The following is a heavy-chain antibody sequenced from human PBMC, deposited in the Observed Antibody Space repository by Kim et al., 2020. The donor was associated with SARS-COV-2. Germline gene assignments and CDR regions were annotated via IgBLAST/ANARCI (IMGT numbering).Heavy chain of an antibody. CDR2: IYSGGSA. CDR1: EFSVTSNF. Sequence: GGSLRLSCAASEFSVTSNFMSWVRQAPGKGLEWVSVIYSGGSAYYTDSVKGRFTISRDNSKNTLYLQMNSLRAEDSAVYYCARGRYSDYWGQGTLVTVSS. V-gene: IGHV3-66*01. CDR3: ARGRYSDY. J-gene: IGHJ4*02.